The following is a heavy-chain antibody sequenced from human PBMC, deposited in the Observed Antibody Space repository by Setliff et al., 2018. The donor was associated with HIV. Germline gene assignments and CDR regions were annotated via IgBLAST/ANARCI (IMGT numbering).Heavy chain of an antibody. V-gene: IGHV1-3*01. Sequence: ASVKVSCKASGYTFSSYAIHWVRQAPGQRLEWMGWINAGNGNTKYSQEFQGRVTITRDTSARTAYMELSSLRSEDTALYYCARGRDRLGTEYYYYYMDVWGKGTTVTVSS. CDR1: GYTFSSYA. J-gene: IGHJ6*03. CDR2: INAGNGNT. CDR3: ARGRDRLGTEYYYYYMDV. D-gene: IGHD3-16*01.